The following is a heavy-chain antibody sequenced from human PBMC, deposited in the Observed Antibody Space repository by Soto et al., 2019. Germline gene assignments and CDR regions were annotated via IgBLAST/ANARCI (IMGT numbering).Heavy chain of an antibody. V-gene: IGHV4-4*02. Sequence: PSETLSLTCAVSGGSISSSNWWSWVRQPPGKGLEWIGEIYHSGSTNYNPSLKSRVTISVDKSKNQFSLKLSSVTAADTAVYYCATRFMVRGVIITSGWFDHWGQGTLVTVS. CDR3: ATRFMVRGVIITSGWFDH. J-gene: IGHJ5*02. CDR2: IYHSGST. CDR1: GGSISSSNW. D-gene: IGHD3-10*01.